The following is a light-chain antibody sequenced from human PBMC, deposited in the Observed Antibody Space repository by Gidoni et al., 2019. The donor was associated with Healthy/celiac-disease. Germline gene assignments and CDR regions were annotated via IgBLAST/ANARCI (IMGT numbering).Light chain of an antibody. CDR3: QQTKTAPFT. CDR1: ENIDNR. Sequence: DIQMTQSTSSLSASVGDRVTITCRANENIDNRLNWYRQKPGKAPELLIYASSNLRGGVPSRFSGSGFGTDFTLSISGLQSEDLANYYCQQTKTAPFTFGPGTKVDLK. V-gene: IGKV1-39*01. J-gene: IGKJ3*01. CDR2: ASS.